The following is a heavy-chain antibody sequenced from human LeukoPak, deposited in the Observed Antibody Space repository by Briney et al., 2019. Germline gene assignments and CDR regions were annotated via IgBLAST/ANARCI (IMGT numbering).Heavy chain of an antibody. CDR1: GGSISSYY. V-gene: IGHV4-59*08. J-gene: IGHJ4*02. Sequence: PSETLSLTCTVSGGSISSYYWSWIRQPPGKELEWIGYIFYSGTTNYNPSLKSRLTISVDTSKNQFSLKLSSVTAADTALYYCATSSAHYHNLFDSWGLGTLVTVSS. D-gene: IGHD3-22*01. CDR3: ATSSAHYHNLFDS. CDR2: IFYSGTT.